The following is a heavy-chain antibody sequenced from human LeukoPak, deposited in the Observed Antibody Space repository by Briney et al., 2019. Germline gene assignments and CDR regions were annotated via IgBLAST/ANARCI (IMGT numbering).Heavy chain of an antibody. D-gene: IGHD1-26*01. J-gene: IGHJ4*02. V-gene: IGHV3-53*01. CDR3: ARWRSGSYFDY. Sequence: GGSLRLSCAASGFTVGSNYMSWVRQAPGKGLEWVSVIYSGGSTYYADSVKGRFTISRDNSKNTLYLQMNSLRAEDTAVYCCARWRSGSYFDYWGQGTLVTVSS. CDR2: IYSGGST. CDR1: GFTVGSNY.